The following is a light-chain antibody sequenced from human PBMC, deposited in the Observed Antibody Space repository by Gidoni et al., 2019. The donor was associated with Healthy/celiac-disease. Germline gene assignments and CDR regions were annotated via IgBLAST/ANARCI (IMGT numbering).Light chain of an antibody. CDR1: QSVSSSY. J-gene: IGKJ2*01. Sequence: EIVLTQSPGTLSLSPGERATLSCRASQSVSSSYLAWYQQKPGQAPRLLIYGASSRATGIPDRFSGSGSGTDFTLTISRLEPEDFAVYYCQQYGSSTGMYTLGQGTKLEIK. V-gene: IGKV3-20*01. CDR3: QQYGSSTGMYT. CDR2: GAS.